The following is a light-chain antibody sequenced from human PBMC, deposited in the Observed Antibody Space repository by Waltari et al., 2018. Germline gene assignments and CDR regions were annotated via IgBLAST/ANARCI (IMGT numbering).Light chain of an antibody. CDR1: QSVTNN. CDR2: GAS. V-gene: IGKV3-15*01. CDR3: QQYNNWPLT. Sequence: EIIMTPSPATLSLSPGDSATLYCRTSQSVTNNLAWYQQKPGQAPRLLIYGASTRATSIPARISGSGSGTEFTLTISSLQSDDFAFYYCQQYNNWPLTFGGGTKVEIK. J-gene: IGKJ4*01.